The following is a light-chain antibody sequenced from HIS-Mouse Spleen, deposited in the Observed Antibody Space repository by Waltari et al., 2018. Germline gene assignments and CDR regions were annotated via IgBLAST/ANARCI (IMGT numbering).Light chain of an antibody. Sequence: SYELTQPPSVSVSPGQTARITCPGDALPKQYAYWYQQKPGQAPVLGIYKNSERPSGIPERFSGSSSGTTVTLTISGVQAEDDADYYCQSADSSGTYHVVFGGGTKLTVL. J-gene: IGLJ2*01. CDR1: ALPKQY. CDR3: QSADSSGTYHVV. CDR2: KNS. V-gene: IGLV3-25*03.